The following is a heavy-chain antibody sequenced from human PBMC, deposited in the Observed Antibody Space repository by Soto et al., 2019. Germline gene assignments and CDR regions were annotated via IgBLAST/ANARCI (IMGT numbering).Heavy chain of an antibody. CDR1: GFTFRDYY. J-gene: IGHJ6*03. CDR2: ISSSDSTI. V-gene: IGHV3-11*01. CDR3: SRGSYSGYGLDYYYHYMDV. Sequence: PGGSLRLSCAASGFTFRDYYMNWIRQAPGKGLEWVSSISSSDSTIYYADSVKGRFTISRDNAKSSMFLQMNSLRAEDTAVYYCSRGSYSGYGLDYYYHYMDVWGKGTTVTVSS. D-gene: IGHD5-12*01.